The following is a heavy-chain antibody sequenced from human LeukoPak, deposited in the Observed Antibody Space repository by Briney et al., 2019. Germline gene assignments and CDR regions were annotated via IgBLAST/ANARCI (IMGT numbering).Heavy chain of an antibody. CDR1: GGTFSSYA. CDR3: ARDPSRLRSGFDY. Sequence: ASVKVSCKASGGTFSSYAISWVRRAPGQGLEWMGGIIPIFGTANYAQKFQGRVTTTADESTSTAYMELSSLRSEDTAVYYCARDPSRLRSGFDYWGQGTLVTVSS. V-gene: IGHV1-69*13. CDR2: IIPIFGTA. D-gene: IGHD4-17*01. J-gene: IGHJ4*02.